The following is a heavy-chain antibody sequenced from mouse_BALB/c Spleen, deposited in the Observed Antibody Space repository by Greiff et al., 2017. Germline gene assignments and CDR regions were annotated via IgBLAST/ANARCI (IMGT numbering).Heavy chain of an antibody. V-gene: IGHV14-3*02. J-gene: IGHJ2*01. CDR2: IDPANGNT. CDR3: AIGAYGNYDY. Sequence: EVKVVESGAELVKPGASVKLSCTASGFNIKDTYMHWVKQRPEQGLEWIGRIDPANGNTKYDPKFQGKATITADTSSNTAYLQLSSLTSEDTAVYYCAIGAYGNYDYWGQGTTLTVSS. D-gene: IGHD2-1*01. CDR1: GFNIKDTY.